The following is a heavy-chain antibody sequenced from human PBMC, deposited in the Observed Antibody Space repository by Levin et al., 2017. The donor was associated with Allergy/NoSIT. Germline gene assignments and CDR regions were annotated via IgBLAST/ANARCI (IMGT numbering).Heavy chain of an antibody. V-gene: IGHV4-59*08. D-gene: IGHD3-22*01. CDR2: AYHSGTT. J-gene: IGHJ4*02. Sequence: PSETLSLTCSVYGASTSSYYWSWIRQPPGKGLEWIGFAYHSGTTKHNPSLKSRVTISVDTSRNQFSLKLSSVTAADTAVYYCARKGVVGSQYYFDYWGQGTLVTVSS. CDR3: ARKGVVGSQYYFDY. CDR1: GASTSSYY.